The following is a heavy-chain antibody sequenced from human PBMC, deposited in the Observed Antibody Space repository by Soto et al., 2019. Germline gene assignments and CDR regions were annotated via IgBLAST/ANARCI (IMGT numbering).Heavy chain of an antibody. D-gene: IGHD1-26*01. V-gene: IGHV4-30-4*01. CDR2: IHNSGSP. CDR1: GASIYNGGYF. J-gene: IGHJ6*01. CDR3: ARRSLGGLPGGYYYLMDV. Sequence: SETLSLTCSVSGASIYNGGYFWSWIRLSPGKGLEWIGHIHNSGSPYNNPSLKSRVTISADTSMNQFSLALTSVTAADTAVYYCARRSLGGLPGGYYYLMDVCARGSTDIVSA.